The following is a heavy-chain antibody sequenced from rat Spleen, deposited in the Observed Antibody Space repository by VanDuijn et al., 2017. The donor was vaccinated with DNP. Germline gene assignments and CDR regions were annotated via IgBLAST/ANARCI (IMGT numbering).Heavy chain of an antibody. J-gene: IGHJ2*01. V-gene: IGHV5-7*01. CDR3: ARPDY. CDR2: ISYDGSST. Sequence: EVQLVESGGGLVQPGGSLKLSCAASGFVFSDYNMVWVRQAPKKGLEWVATISYDGSSTNYRDSVKGRFTISRDNAKSTLYLQMDSLRSEDTATYYCARPDYWGQGVMVTVSS. CDR1: GFVFSDYN.